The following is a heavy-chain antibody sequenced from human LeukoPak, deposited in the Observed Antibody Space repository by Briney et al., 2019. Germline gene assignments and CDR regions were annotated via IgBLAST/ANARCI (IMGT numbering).Heavy chain of an antibody. J-gene: IGHJ4*02. CDR1: GFTFSSSA. D-gene: IGHD1-26*01. CDR3: AKEYTGSQVPGAKYCDY. V-gene: IGHV3-23*01. CDR2: ISGSSGST. Sequence: GGSLRLSCAASGFTFSSSAMSWVRQAPGKGLEWVSTISGSSGSTYYAVSVKGRFTISRDNSKNTLYLQMNSLRAEDTAVYYCAKEYTGSQVPGAKYCDYWGQGTLVTVSS.